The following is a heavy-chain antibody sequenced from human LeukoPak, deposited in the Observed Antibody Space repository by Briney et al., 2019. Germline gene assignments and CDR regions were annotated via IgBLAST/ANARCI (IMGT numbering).Heavy chain of an antibody. CDR3: ARVKRRYCSGGSCYSGRSAFDI. J-gene: IGHJ3*02. Sequence: PSETLSLTCAVYGGSFSGYYWSWIRQPPGKGLEWIGEINHSGSTNYNPSLTSRVTISVDTSKNQFSLKLSSVTAADTAVYYCARVKRRYCSGGSCYSGRSAFDIWGQGTMVTVSS. V-gene: IGHV4-34*01. CDR1: GGSFSGYY. CDR2: INHSGST. D-gene: IGHD2-15*01.